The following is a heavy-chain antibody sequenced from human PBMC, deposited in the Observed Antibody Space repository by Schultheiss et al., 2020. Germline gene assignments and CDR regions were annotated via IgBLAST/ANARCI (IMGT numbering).Heavy chain of an antibody. J-gene: IGHJ4*02. Sequence: LRLACAASGFTFDDYAMHWVRQAPGKGLEWVSGISWNSGSIGYADSVKGRFTISRDNAKNSLYLQMNSLRAEDTALYYCAKDILEYSSGGNDYWGQGTLATVSS. CDR1: GFTFDDYA. CDR3: AKDILEYSSGGNDY. CDR2: ISWNSGSI. V-gene: IGHV3-9*01. D-gene: IGHD6-19*01.